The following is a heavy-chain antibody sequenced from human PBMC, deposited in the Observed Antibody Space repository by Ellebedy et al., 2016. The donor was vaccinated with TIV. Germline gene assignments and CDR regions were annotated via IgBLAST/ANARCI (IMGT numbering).Heavy chain of an antibody. Sequence: ASVKVSCKASGYNFSSHGISWVRQAPGQGLEWVGWINTFNGNAHYVQSLQGSVAVNTDTSTSTAYMELRGLRSDDTAVYYCARAHEYPSGCIAYDSWGQGTLVTVSS. CDR1: GYNFSSHG. CDR3: ARAHEYPSGCIAYDS. CDR2: INTFNGNA. J-gene: IGHJ4*02. V-gene: IGHV1-18*04. D-gene: IGHD6-19*01.